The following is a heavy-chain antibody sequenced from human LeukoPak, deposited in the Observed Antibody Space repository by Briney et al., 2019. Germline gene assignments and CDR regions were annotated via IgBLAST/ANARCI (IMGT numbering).Heavy chain of an antibody. CDR3: TRDLMDYDVSTGLHHYYMDV. J-gene: IGHJ6*02. V-gene: IGHV3-74*01. Sequence: GGSLRLSCVASGFTFSSYWMHWVRQDPRKGLVWVSRINGDGRNINYADSVRGRFTTSRDNAKNTLYLQMNTLRVEDTAVYYCTRDLMDYDVSTGLHHYYMDVWGQGTTVTVSS. D-gene: IGHD3-9*01. CDR1: GFTFSSYW. CDR2: INGDGRNI.